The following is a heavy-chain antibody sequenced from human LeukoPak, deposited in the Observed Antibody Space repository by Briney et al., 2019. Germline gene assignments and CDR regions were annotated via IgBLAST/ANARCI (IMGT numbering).Heavy chain of an antibody. J-gene: IGHJ4*02. CDR2: IIAGTGIT. CDR3: ARTSGSGSFYTN. CDR1: GYNFTTYA. Sequence: GASVEVSCKASGYNFTTYAIHWVRQAPGQRLEWMGWIIAGTGITQYSQKFQGRVTFTRDTSANAAYMEVSSLRSEDTALYFCARTSGSGSFYTNWGQGTLVTVSS. D-gene: IGHD3-10*01. V-gene: IGHV1-3*01.